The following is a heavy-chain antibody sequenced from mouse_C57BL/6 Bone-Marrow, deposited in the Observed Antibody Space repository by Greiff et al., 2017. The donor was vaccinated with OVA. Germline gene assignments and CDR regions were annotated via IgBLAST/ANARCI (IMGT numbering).Heavy chain of an antibody. CDR1: GYTFTSYW. J-gene: IGHJ2*01. D-gene: IGHD1-2*01. CDR3: ARGGIITTAFDY. CDR2: IYPGSGST. Sequence: QVQLQQPGAELVKPGASVKMSCKASGYTFTSYWITWVKQRPGQGLEWIGDIYPGSGSTNYNEKFKSKATLTVDTSSSTAYMQLSSLTSEDSAVYDCARGGIITTAFDYWGQGTTLTVSS. V-gene: IGHV1-55*01.